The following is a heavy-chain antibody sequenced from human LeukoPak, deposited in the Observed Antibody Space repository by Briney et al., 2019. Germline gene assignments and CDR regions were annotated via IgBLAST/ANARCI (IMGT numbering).Heavy chain of an antibody. D-gene: IGHD3-10*01. Sequence: GGSLRLSCAASGFTFSSYWMYWVRQVPGKGLVWVSRINGDGSSTDYADSVEGRFTISRDNAKNTLYLQMSSLRAEDTAVYYCARDYYGPGYWGQGTLVTVSS. CDR1: GFTFSSYW. CDR2: INGDGSST. CDR3: ARDYYGPGY. J-gene: IGHJ4*02. V-gene: IGHV3-74*01.